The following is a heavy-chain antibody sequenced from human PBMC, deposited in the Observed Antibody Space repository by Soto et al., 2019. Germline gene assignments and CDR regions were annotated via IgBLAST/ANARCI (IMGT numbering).Heavy chain of an antibody. J-gene: IGHJ5*02. CDR3: ARPRTYGDYVGWFDP. V-gene: IGHV4-39*01. CDR1: GGSISSSSYY. D-gene: IGHD4-17*01. CDR2: IYYSGST. Sequence: QLQLQESGPGLVKPSETLSLTCTVSGGSISSSSYYWGWIRQPPGKGLEWIGSIYYSGSTYYNPSLKSRVTISVDTAKNQFSLKVSSVTAADTAVYYCARPRTYGDYVGWFDPWGQGTLVTVSS.